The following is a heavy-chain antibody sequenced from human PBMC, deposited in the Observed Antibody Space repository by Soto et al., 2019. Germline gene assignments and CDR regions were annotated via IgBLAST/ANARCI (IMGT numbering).Heavy chain of an antibody. CDR1: GGSITTYY. Sequence: SETLSLTCTVSGGSITTYYWTWIRQPPGKGLEWIGYIYYSGSTNYNPSLKSRVTISVDAPKNQFSLKLSSVTAADTAVYYCATLYYHGSGSYAHFDYWGQGALVTVSS. CDR3: ATLYYHGSGSYAHFDY. V-gene: IGHV4-59*08. D-gene: IGHD3-10*01. CDR2: IYYSGST. J-gene: IGHJ4*02.